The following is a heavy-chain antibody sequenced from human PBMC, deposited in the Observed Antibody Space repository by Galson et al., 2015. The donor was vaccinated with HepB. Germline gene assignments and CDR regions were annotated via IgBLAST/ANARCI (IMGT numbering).Heavy chain of an antibody. CDR3: ASGYDGYYYGMDV. D-gene: IGHD5-12*01. V-gene: IGHV3-30*04. CDR2: ISYDGSNK. Sequence: SLRLSCAASGFTFSSYAMHWVRQAPGKGLEWVAVISYDGSNKYYADSVKGRFTISRDNSKNTLYLQMNSLRAEDTAVYYCASGYDGYYYGMDVWGQGTLVTVSS. J-gene: IGHJ6*02. CDR1: GFTFSSYA.